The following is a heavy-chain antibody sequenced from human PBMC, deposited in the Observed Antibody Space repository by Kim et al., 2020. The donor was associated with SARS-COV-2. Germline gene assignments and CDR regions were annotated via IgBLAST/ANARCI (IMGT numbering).Heavy chain of an antibody. V-gene: IGHV4-59*01. CDR1: SDSISSYY. Sequence: SETLSLTCSVSSDSISSYYCSWIRQLPGKGLEWLGYIYYSGNTDYNPSLKSRVTISWDTSKNQFSLDLTSVTDADTAVYYCARAEGRGSWHQFDYWGQG. J-gene: IGHJ4*02. CDR2: IYYSGNT. CDR3: ARAEGRGSWHQFDY. D-gene: IGHD6-13*01.